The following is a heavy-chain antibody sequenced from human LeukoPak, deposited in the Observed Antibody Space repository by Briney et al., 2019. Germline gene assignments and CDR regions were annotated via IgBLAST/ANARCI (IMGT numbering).Heavy chain of an antibody. CDR1: GFTFSSYG. Sequence: GGSLRLSCAASGFTFSSYGIHWVRQAPGKGLEWVAFIRYDGSNKYYADSVKGRFTISRDNSKNTLYLQVNSLRAEDTAVYFCAKENDFWSGYYQYYFDYWGQGTLVTVSS. CDR2: IRYDGSNK. V-gene: IGHV3-30*02. D-gene: IGHD3-3*01. CDR3: AKENDFWSGYYQYYFDY. J-gene: IGHJ4*02.